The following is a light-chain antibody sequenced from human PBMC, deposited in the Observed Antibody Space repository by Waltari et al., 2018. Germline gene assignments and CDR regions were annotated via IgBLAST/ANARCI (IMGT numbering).Light chain of an antibody. V-gene: IGLV1-40*01. CDR2: GED. Sequence: QSVLTQPPSVSGAPGQRGTISCTGSWSNIGAGYDVHWYQQLPGKAPPLLVYGEDTRPPVAPDRCCCSKAGTAASLAIPGLQPEDEADYCCQSYDTSLGVVFGGGTKLTVL. J-gene: IGLJ2*01. CDR1: WSNIGAGYD. CDR3: QSYDTSLGVV.